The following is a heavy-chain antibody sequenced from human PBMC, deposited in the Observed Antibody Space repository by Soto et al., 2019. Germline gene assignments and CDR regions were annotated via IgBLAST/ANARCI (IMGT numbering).Heavy chain of an antibody. CDR3: ARILDWTGTTLDSGTFGSGMDV. J-gene: IGHJ6*02. CDR2: IDPSDSYT. V-gene: IGHV5-10-1*01. CDR1: GYSFTSYW. D-gene: IGHD1-7*01. Sequence: PGESLKISCKGSGYSFTSYWISWVRQMPGKGLEWMGRIDPSDSYTNYSPSFQGHVTISADKSISTAYLQWSSLKASDTAMYYCARILDWTGTTLDSGTFGSGMDVWGHGTTVTLS.